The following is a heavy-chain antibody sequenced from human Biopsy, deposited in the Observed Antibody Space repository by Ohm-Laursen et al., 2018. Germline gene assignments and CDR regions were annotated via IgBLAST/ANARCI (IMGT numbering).Heavy chain of an antibody. CDR1: GGSFSSYA. J-gene: IGHJ4*02. V-gene: IGHV1-2*02. CDR2: INCKTGAT. Sequence: ASVKVSCKPSGGSFSSYAISWVRQAPGQGLEWMGYINCKTGATNYAQKFQGTVTMTRDTSISTAYLALGSLRSADTAIYYCARDPLNGHKHFDYWGQGSLVTVSS. D-gene: IGHD2-8*01. CDR3: ARDPLNGHKHFDY.